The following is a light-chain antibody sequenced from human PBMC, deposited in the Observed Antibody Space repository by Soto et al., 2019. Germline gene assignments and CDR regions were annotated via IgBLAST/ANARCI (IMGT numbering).Light chain of an antibody. CDR3: PQYEAWPLT. Sequence: IVVTQSPGPLSLSPADRATLSCGASQSVSSSYLAWYQQKPGQAPRLLIYGASSRATGIPDRFRGSGSGTDFTLTISRLEPEDFAVYYCPQYEAWPLTFGGGNKVDNK. J-gene: IGKJ4*01. CDR2: GAS. CDR1: QSVSSSY. V-gene: IGKV3-20*01.